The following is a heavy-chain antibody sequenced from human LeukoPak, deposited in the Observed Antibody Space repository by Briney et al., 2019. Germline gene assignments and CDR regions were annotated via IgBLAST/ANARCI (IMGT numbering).Heavy chain of an antibody. D-gene: IGHD2-15*01. CDR1: GFTFNSYA. CDR3: AKGSGGYCSGGSCWIDY. Sequence: GGSLTLSCAAAGFTFNSYAMSWVRQAPGKGLEWVSSISGGGANTYYADSVKGRFTISRDNSKNTLYLQMNNLRPEDTAVYYCAKGSGGYCSGGSCWIDYWGQGTLVTVSS. V-gene: IGHV3-23*01. CDR2: ISGGGANT. J-gene: IGHJ4*02.